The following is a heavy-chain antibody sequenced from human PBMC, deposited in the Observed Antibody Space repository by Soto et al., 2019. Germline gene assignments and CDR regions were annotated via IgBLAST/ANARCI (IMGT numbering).Heavy chain of an antibody. J-gene: IGHJ6*03. D-gene: IGHD5-12*01. CDR2: IWYDGSNK. CDR1: GFTFSSYV. V-gene: IGHV3-33*01. CDR3: ARKGAVATAIFYYYMDV. Sequence: GGSLRLSCAASGFTFSSYVMHWVRQAPGKGLEWVAVIWYDGSNKYYADSVKGRFTISRDNSKNTLYLQMNSLRAEDTAVYYCARKGAVATAIFYYYMDVWGKGTTVTVSS.